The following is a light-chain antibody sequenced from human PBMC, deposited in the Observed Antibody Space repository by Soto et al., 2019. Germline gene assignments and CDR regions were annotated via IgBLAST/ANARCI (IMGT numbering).Light chain of an antibody. CDR2: DVN. J-gene: IGLJ2*01. CDR3: SSYTSSNTVI. Sequence: QSALTQPASVSGSPGQSITISCTGTSSDVGSYNYVSWYQQHPGKVPKLVIFDVNKRPSGVSNRFAGSKSGITASLTISGLQADDEADYYCSSYTSSNTVIFGGGTKLTVL. CDR1: SSDVGSYNY. V-gene: IGLV2-14*03.